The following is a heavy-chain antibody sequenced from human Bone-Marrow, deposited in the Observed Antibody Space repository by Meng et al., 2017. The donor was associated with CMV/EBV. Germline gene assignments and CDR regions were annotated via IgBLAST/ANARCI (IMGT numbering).Heavy chain of an antibody. CDR2: ISSSGSTI. CDR1: GFTFSDYY. J-gene: IGHJ4*02. D-gene: IGHD2-2*02. V-gene: IGHV3-11*04. Sequence: GGSLRLPCAASGFTFSDYYMSWIRQAPGKGLEWVSYISSSGSTIYYADSVKGRFTISRDNAKNSLYLQMNSLRAEDTAVYYCARVAQWYCSSTSCYNDYWGQGTLVTVSS. CDR3: ARVAQWYCSSTSCYNDY.